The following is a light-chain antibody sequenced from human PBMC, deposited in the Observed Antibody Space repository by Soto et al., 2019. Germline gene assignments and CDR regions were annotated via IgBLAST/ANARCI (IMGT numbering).Light chain of an antibody. J-gene: IGLJ1*01. CDR2: EVS. Sequence: QSALTQPASVSGSPGQSITISCTGTSSDVGGYNYVSWYQQHPGKAPKLIIYEVSNRPSGVSNRFSGSKSGDTASLTISGLHAEDEADYYCSSYTSSNIHYVFGTATKLTVL. CDR1: SSDVGGYNY. V-gene: IGLV2-14*01. CDR3: SSYTSSNIHYV.